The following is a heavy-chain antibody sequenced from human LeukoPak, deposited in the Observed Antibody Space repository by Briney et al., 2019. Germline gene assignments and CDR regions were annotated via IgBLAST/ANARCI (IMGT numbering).Heavy chain of an antibody. CDR2: ISGSGGST. V-gene: IGHV3-23*01. D-gene: IGHD6-19*01. CDR3: ARAPAVAGTDYYYYYMDV. Sequence: PGGTLRLLCAACGFTFSSYGMSWVREARGKGLEGVSAISGSGGSTYYADSVKGRFTISRDNSKNTLYLQMNSLRAEDTAVYYCARAPAVAGTDYYYYYMDVWGKGTTVTVSS. J-gene: IGHJ6*03. CDR1: GFTFSSYG.